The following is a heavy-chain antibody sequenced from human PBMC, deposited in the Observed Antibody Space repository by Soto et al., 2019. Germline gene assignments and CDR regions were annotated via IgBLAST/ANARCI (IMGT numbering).Heavy chain of an antibody. CDR3: ANARGPRRQWLLDPFDY. CDR2: ISYDGTKT. Sequence: QVQLVESGGGVVQPGRSLRVSCAASGFTFSIYAMHWVRQAPGTGLEWVAVISYDGTKTYYADSVKGRFTISRDNSKTTVYLQMNSLGDEDTAVYYCANARGPRRQWLLDPFDYWGQGTLVTVSP. CDR1: GFTFSIYA. V-gene: IGHV3-30*18. D-gene: IGHD6-19*01. J-gene: IGHJ4*02.